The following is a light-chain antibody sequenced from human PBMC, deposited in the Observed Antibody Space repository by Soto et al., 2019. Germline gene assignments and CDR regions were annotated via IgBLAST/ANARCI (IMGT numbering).Light chain of an antibody. CDR3: QQYNTWPLT. CDR2: GAT. CDR1: QSISNN. J-gene: IGKJ4*01. V-gene: IGKV3-15*01. Sequence: TVMTQSPATLSVSPGERATLSCRAGQSISNNLAWYQQNPGQAPRLLIYGATTRATGIPSRFSGSGSGTEFTLTISSLQSEDFAVYYCQQYNTWPLTFGGGTKVEIK.